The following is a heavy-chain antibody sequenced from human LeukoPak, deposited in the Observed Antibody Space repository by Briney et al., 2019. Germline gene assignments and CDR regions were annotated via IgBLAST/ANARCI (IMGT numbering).Heavy chain of an antibody. D-gene: IGHD1-26*01. CDR1: GFTFSSYA. V-gene: IGHV3-23*01. J-gene: IGHJ4*02. CDR3: AKDFLLGNY. Sequence: PGGSLRLSCAASGFTFSSYAMSWVRQAPGKGLEWVSGISGSGGNTYYADSVKGRFTISRDNSKNTLYPQMNSLRAEDTAVYYCAKDFLLGNYWGQGTLVTVSS. CDR2: ISGSGGNT.